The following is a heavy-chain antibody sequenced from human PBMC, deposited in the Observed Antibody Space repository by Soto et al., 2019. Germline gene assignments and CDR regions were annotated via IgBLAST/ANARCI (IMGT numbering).Heavy chain of an antibody. Sequence: LRLSCAASGFTFSSYSMNWVRQAPGKGLEWVSPSSSSSRYKHYADSGKGRFTISRDNAKISLYLQMDSLSAEDTAVYYCARGWGSGWYMGNYFDCWGQGTLVTVSS. CDR1: GFTFSSYS. V-gene: IGHV3-21*01. D-gene: IGHD6-19*01. J-gene: IGHJ4*02. CDR3: ARGWGSGWYMGNYFDC. CDR2: SSSSSRYK.